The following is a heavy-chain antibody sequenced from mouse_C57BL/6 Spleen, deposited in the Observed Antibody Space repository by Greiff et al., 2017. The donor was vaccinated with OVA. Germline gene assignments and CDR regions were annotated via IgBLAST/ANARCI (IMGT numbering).Heavy chain of an antibody. CDR3: ARGPFYDGSPDY. CDR1: GYTFTDYY. CDR2: INPNNGGT. J-gene: IGHJ2*01. Sequence: EVQLQQSGPELVKPGASVKISCKASGYTFTDYYMNWVKQSHGKSLEWIGDINPNNGGTSYNQKFKGKATLTVDKSSSTAYMELRSLTSEDSAVYYCARGPFYDGSPDYWGQGTTLTVSS. V-gene: IGHV1-26*01. D-gene: IGHD1-1*01.